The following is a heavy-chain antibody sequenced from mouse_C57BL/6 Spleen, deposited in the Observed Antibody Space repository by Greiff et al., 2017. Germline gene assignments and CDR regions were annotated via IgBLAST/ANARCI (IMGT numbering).Heavy chain of an antibody. V-gene: IGHV1-54*01. CDR2: INPGSGGT. Sequence: QVQLQQSGAELVRPGTSVKVSCKASGYAFTNYLIEWVKQRPGQGLEWIGVINPGSGGTNYNEKFKGKATLTADKSSSTAYMQLSSLTSEDSAVYFCARFDYDGAFDYWGQGTTLTVSS. CDR1: GYAFTNYL. CDR3: ARFDYDGAFDY. J-gene: IGHJ2*01. D-gene: IGHD2-4*01.